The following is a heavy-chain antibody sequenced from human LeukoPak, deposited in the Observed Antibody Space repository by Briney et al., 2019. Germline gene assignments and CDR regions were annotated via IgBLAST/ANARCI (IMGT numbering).Heavy chain of an antibody. V-gene: IGHV5-51*01. J-gene: IGHJ5*02. D-gene: IGHD5-12*01. CDR3: ARTHSGYDLRPPLDP. CDR2: IYPGDSDT. CDR1: GYSFTSYW. Sequence: GESLKISCKGSGYSFTSYWIGWVRQMPGKGLEWMGIIYPGDSDTRYSPSFQGQVTISADKSISTAYLQWSSLKASDTAMYYCARTHSGYDLRPPLDPWGQGTLVTVSS.